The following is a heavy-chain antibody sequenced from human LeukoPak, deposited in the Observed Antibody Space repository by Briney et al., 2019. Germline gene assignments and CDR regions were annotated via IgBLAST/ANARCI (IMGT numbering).Heavy chain of an antibody. J-gene: IGHJ4*02. Sequence: GGSLRLSCAASGFSFSSYAMSWVRQAPGKGLEWVSGISPSGDITYYADSVKGRFTISRDNSKNTLYLEVISLTAEDTAVYYCAKDDAWLRFGEWSQGTLVTVSS. CDR3: AKDDAWLRFGE. CDR2: ISPSGDIT. CDR1: GFSFSSYA. V-gene: IGHV3-23*01. D-gene: IGHD3-10*01.